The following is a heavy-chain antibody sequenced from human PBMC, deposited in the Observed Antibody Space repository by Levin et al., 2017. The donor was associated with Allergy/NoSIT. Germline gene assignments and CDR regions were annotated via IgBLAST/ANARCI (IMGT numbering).Heavy chain of an antibody. J-gene: IGHJ5*02. CDR1: GYSIITASF. CDR3: ARDPARSCAGDCFSGWFDP. Sequence: SQTLSLTCNVSGYSIITASFWAWIRQSPGKGLEWMASIFHGGSAYYNPSFKSRLLISIDTSVRQLSLRLTSVTAADTAVYYCARDPARSCAGDCFSGWFDPWGQGTLVTVSS. D-gene: IGHD2-21*02. CDR2: IFHGGSA. V-gene: IGHV4-38-2*02.